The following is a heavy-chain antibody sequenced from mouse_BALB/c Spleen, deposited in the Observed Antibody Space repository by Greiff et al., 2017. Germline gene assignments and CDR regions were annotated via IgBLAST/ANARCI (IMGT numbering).Heavy chain of an antibody. CDR2: ISSGGSYT. CDR1: GFTFSSYA. Sequence: EVQGVESGGGLVKPGGSLKLSCAASGFTFSSYAMSWVRQSPEKRLEWVAEISSGGSYTYYPDTVTGRFTISRDNAKNTLYLEMSSLRSEDTAMYYCARDRGYYDWGQGTLVTVSA. CDR3: ARDRGYYD. V-gene: IGHV5-9-4*01. D-gene: IGHD2-3*01. J-gene: IGHJ3*01.